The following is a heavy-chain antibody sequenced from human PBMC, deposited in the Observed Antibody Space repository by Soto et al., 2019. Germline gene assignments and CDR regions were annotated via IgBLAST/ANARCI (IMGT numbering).Heavy chain of an antibody. CDR3: AREYLHNVDTGYYFDY. J-gene: IGHJ4*02. CDR1: GFTFSSYA. CDR2: ISYDGSNK. D-gene: IGHD5-18*01. Sequence: GGSLRLSCAASGFTFSSYAMHWVRQAPGKGLEWVAVISYDGSNKYYADSVKGRFTISRDNSKDRLYLQMNSLRAEDTAVYYCAREYLHNVDTGYYFDYWGQGTLVTVSS. V-gene: IGHV3-30-3*01.